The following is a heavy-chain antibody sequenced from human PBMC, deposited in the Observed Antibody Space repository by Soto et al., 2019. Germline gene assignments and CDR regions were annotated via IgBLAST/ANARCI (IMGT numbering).Heavy chain of an antibody. J-gene: IGHJ6*02. CDR2: MNPNSGNT. D-gene: IGHD3-22*01. Sequence: ASVKVSCKASGYTFTSYDINWVRQATGQGLEWMGWMNPNSGNTGYAQKFQGRVTMTRNTSISTAYMELSSLRSEDTAMYYCAGSSYYYDSSGFEPHYYYYYGMDVWGQGTTVTVSS. V-gene: IGHV1-8*01. CDR3: AGSSYYYDSSGFEPHYYYYYGMDV. CDR1: GYTFTSYD.